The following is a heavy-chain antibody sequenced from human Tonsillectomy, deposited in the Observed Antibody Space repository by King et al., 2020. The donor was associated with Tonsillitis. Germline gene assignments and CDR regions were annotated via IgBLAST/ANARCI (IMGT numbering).Heavy chain of an antibody. Sequence: VQLVESGGGVVQPGRSLRLSCAASGFTFSSYGMHWVRQAPGKGLEWVAVISYDGSNKYYADSVKGRFTISRDNSKNTLYLQMNSLRAEDTAVYYCAKDQRWLQFLDYWGQGTLVTVSP. D-gene: IGHD5-24*01. CDR2: ISYDGSNK. CDR3: AKDQRWLQFLDY. J-gene: IGHJ4*02. CDR1: GFTFSSYG. V-gene: IGHV3-30*18.